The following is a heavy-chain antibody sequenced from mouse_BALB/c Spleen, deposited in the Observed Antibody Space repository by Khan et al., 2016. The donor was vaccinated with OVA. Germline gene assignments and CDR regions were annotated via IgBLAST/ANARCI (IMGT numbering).Heavy chain of an antibody. CDR3: ARVYGWDCDY. CDR2: ISYSGNT. J-gene: IGHJ2*01. V-gene: IGHV3-2*02. D-gene: IGHD1-1*01. CDR1: GYSITTDYA. Sequence: EVKLEESGPGLVKPSQSLSLTCTVTGYSITTDYAWNWIRQFPGNKLEWMGYISYSGNTKYNPSLKSRISITRDTSKNQFFLQLKSVTTEDTARYYCARVYGWDCDYWGQGTTLTVSS.